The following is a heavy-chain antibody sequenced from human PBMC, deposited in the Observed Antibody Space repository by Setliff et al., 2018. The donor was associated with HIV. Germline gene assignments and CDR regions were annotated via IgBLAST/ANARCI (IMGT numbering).Heavy chain of an antibody. CDR3: ARDGEYFDQ. CDR1: GDSINTHY. Sequence: PSETLSLTCTVSGDSINTHYWSWLRQPAGKRLEWIGRTSSSGPTNPAFKSRVTMSEDTSRNQVSLKLTSVTAADSAIYYRARDGEYFDQWGQGVMVTVSS. J-gene: IGHJ4*02. V-gene: IGHV4-4*07. CDR2: TSSSGPT.